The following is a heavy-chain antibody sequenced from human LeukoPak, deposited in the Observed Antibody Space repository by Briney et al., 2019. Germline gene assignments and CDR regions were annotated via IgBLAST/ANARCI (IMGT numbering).Heavy chain of an antibody. V-gene: IGHV3-48*02. CDR1: GFTFSSYS. CDR2: ISSSTNTI. J-gene: IGHJ3*02. CDR3: ARGGYGANDDAFDI. Sequence: GGSLRLSCAASGFTFSSYSMNWVRQAPGKGVEWVSYISSSTNTIYYADSVKGRFTISRDNAKNSLFLQMNSLRDEDTAVYYCARGGYGANDDAFDIWGQGTMVTVSS. D-gene: IGHD4-23*01.